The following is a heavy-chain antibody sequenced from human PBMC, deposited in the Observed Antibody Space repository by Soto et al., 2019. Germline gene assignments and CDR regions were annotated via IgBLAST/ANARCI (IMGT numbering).Heavy chain of an antibody. CDR1: GDSISSNNNY. V-gene: IGHV4-30-4*01. D-gene: IGHD1-26*01. Sequence: PSETLSLTCTVSGDSISSNNNYWSWIRQPPGEGLEWIGFISYSGTTSYSPSLKSRVAISLDTSKNQFSLSLSSVTAADTDVYYCARRWGYAFDIWGQGTMVNVSS. CDR3: ARRWGYAFDI. J-gene: IGHJ3*02. CDR2: ISYSGTT.